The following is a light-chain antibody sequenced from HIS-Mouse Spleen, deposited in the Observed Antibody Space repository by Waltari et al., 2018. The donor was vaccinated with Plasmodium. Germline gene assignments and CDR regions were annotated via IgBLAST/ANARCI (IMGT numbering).Light chain of an antibody. Sequence: QSALTQHPSASGSPGQSVTISCTGPSSDVGGYNDVPWYQQHPGNAPKLMIYEVSKRPSGVPDRFSGSKSGNTASLTVSGLQAEDEADYYCSSYAGSNNLVFGGGTKLTVL. J-gene: IGLJ2*01. CDR3: SSYAGSNNLV. CDR2: EVS. CDR1: SSDVGGYND. V-gene: IGLV2-8*01.